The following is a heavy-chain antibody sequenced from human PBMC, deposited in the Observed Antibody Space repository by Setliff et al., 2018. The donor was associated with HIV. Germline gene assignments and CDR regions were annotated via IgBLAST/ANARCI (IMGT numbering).Heavy chain of an antibody. J-gene: IGHJ1*01. V-gene: IGHV4-39*01. CDR1: GGSINSTGYY. CDR3: ARQWRDQYNSGVSTEYFQH. D-gene: IGHD3-22*01. CDR2: IYHTGST. Sequence: SETLSLTCTVSGGSINSTGYYWGWIRQPPGNGLEWIGSIYHTGSTYYKPSLKSRVTISVDTSKSQFSLKLRSVTAADTAVYYCARQWRDQYNSGVSTEYFQHWGLGTLVTVSS.